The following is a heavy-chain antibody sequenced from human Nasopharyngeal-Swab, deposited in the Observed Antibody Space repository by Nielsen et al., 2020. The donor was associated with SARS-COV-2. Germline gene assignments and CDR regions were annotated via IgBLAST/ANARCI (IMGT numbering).Heavy chain of an antibody. V-gene: IGHV3-33*01. D-gene: IGHD6-13*01. J-gene: IGHJ4*02. CDR3: ARELAAADTGGN. CDR2: IWYDGSNK. Sequence: GGSLRLSCAASGFTFSSYGMHWVRQAPGKGLEWVAVIWYDGSNKYYADSVKGRFTISRDNSKNTLYLQMNSLRAEDTAVYYCARELAAADTGGNWGQGTLVTVSS. CDR1: GFTFSSYG.